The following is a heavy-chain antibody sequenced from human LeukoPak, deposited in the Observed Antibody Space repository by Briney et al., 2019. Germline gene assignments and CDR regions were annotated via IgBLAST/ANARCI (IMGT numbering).Heavy chain of an antibody. CDR2: MNPNSGNT. CDR3: ARGKSYYDFWSGYPGGDY. J-gene: IGHJ4*02. CDR1: GYTFTSYD. D-gene: IGHD3-3*01. Sequence: ASVKVSCKASGYTFTSYDINWVRQATGQGLEWMGWMNPNSGNTGYAQKFQGRVTITRNTSISTAYMELSSLRSEDTAVYYCARGKSYYDFWSGYPGGDYWGQGTLVTVSS. V-gene: IGHV1-8*03.